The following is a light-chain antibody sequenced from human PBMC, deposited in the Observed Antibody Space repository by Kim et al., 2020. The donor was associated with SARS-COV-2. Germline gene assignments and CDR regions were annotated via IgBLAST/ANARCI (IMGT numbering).Light chain of an antibody. CDR3: QQYDNSPWT. CDR2: GTS. CDR1: QSVSSSY. V-gene: IGKV3-20*01. J-gene: IGKJ1*01. Sequence: EIVLTQSPGTLSLSPGERATLSCRASQSVSSSYVAWYQQKPGQAPRLLIYGTSSRATGIPDTFSGSGSGTDFTLTISRLEPEDFAVYYCQQYDNSPWTFGQGTKVDIK.